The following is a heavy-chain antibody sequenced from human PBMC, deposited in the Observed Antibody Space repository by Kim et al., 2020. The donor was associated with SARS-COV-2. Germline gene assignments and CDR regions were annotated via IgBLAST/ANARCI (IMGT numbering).Heavy chain of an antibody. CDR3: AREWKRVGAFYF. V-gene: IGHV3-74*01. D-gene: IGHD1-26*01. J-gene: IGHJ4*02. Sequence: ISADSGKGRFTSSRDNSETTLYLQMNSLRVEDTAVYYCAREWKRVGAFYFWGQGTLVTVSS.